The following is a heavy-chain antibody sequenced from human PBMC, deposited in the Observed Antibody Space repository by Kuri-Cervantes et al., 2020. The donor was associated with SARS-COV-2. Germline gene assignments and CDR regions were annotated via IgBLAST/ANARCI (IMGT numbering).Heavy chain of an antibody. CDR2: INHSGST. V-gene: IGHV4-34*01. CDR3: ARGGDYGFWFGP. D-gene: IGHD4-17*01. J-gene: IGHJ5*02. CDR1: GGSFSGYY. Sequence: SQTLSLTCAVYGGSFSGYYWSWIRQPPGKGLEWIGEINHSGSTYYNPSLKSRVTISVDTSKNQFSLKLSSVTAADTAVYYCARGGDYGFWFGPWGQGTLVTVSS.